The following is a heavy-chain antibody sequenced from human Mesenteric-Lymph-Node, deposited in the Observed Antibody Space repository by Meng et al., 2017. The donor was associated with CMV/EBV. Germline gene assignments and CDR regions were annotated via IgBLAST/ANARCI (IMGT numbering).Heavy chain of an antibody. V-gene: IGHV3-30*02. CDR1: GFTFNNYG. J-gene: IGHJ6*02. Sequence: GESLKISCAASGFTFNNYGMHWVRQAPGKGLEWVAFIRFDGSNKYYADSVKGRFTISRDNSMNTLYLRMNSLRAEDTAIYYCAKDQGDIVATVSWGLHYFGVHVWDQGTTVTVSS. D-gene: IGHD5-12*01. CDR3: AKDQGDIVATVSWGLHYFGVHV. CDR2: IRFDGSNK.